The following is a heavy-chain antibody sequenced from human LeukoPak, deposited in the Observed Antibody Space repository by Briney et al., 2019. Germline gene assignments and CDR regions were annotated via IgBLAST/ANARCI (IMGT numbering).Heavy chain of an antibody. V-gene: IGHV1-46*03. J-gene: IGHJ3*02. D-gene: IGHD6-19*01. Sequence: ASVKVSCKASGYTFTGYYMHWVRQAPGQGLEWMGIINPSGGSTSYAQKFQGRVTMTRDTSTSTVYMELSSLRSEDTAVYYCARDRIAVAGNGDAFDIWGQGTMVTVSS. CDR3: ARDRIAVAGNGDAFDI. CDR1: GYTFTGYY. CDR2: INPSGGST.